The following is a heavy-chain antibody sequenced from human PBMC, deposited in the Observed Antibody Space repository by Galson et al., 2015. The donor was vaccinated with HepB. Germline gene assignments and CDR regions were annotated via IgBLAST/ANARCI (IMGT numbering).Heavy chain of an antibody. J-gene: IGHJ5*02. D-gene: IGHD2-8*02. V-gene: IGHV3-48*01. CDR3: TGSTGHP. Sequence: SLRLSCAASGFTFNTYSMNWVRRAPGEGLEWLSYISSSSSTIYYADSVKGRFTISRDNVKNSMYLQMNSLRVEDTAVYYCTGSTGHPWGQGTLVTVSS. CDR1: GFTFNTYS. CDR2: ISSSSSTI.